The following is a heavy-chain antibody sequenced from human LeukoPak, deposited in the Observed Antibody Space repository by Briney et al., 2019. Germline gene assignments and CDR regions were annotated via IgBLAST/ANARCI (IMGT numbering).Heavy chain of an antibody. CDR2: ISGSGGST. CDR3: ARDHANTPVVTN. CDR1: GFTFSGYG. J-gene: IGHJ4*02. Sequence: GGSLRLSCAASGFTFSGYGMSWVRQAPGKGLEWVSAISGSGGSTYYADSVKGRFTISRDNSKNTLYLQMNSLRAEDTAVYYCARDHANTPVVTNWGQGILVSVSS. V-gene: IGHV3-23*01. D-gene: IGHD2-21*02.